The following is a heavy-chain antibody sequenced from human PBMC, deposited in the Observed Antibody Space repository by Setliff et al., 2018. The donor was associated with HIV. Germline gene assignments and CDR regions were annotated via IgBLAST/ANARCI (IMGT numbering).Heavy chain of an antibody. D-gene: IGHD3-9*01. CDR3: ARATGYYDILTGYYNSPFADY. CDR1: GGSFSGYY. Sequence: SETLSLTCAVYGGSFSGYYWSWIRQPPGKGLEWIGEINHSGSTNYNPSLKSRVTISVDTSKNQFSLKLSSVTAADTAVYYCARATGYYDILTGYYNSPFADYWGQRTLVTVSS. CDR2: INHSGST. V-gene: IGHV4-34*01. J-gene: IGHJ4*02.